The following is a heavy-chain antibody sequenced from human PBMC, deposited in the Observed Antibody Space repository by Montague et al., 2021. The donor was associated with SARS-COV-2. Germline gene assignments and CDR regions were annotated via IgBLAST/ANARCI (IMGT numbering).Heavy chain of an antibody. CDR2: IYYSGST. V-gene: IGHV4-39*06. CDR1: GGSISSSSYY. J-gene: IGHJ6*02. Sequence: SETLSLTCTVSGGSISSSSYYWGWIRQPPGKGLEWIGSIYYSGSTYYNPSLKSRVTISVDTSKNQFPLKLSSVTAADTAVYYCARGLGRIEDVWGQGTTVTVSS. CDR3: ARGLGRIEDV. D-gene: IGHD1-26*01.